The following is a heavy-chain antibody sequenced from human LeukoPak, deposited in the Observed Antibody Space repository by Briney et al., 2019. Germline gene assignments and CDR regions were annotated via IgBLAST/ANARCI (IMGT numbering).Heavy chain of an antibody. CDR1: GFTFSNYA. CDR2: ITGIEFIT. V-gene: IGHV3-23*01. Sequence: GASLRLSCAASGFTFSNYAMSWVRRAPGKGLEWVSAITGIEFITYYADSVKGGFTISRDNYKNTLYLQMNSLRAEDTAVYYCAKWGDYDVLTGYYDPDYWGQGTLVTVSS. CDR3: AKWGDYDVLTGYYDPDY. D-gene: IGHD3-9*01. J-gene: IGHJ4*02.